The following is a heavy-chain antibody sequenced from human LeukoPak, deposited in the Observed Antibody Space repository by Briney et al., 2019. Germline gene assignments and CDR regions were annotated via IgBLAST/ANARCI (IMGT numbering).Heavy chain of an antibody. Sequence: ASVKVSCTASGYTFTGYYMHWVRQAPGQGLEWMGWINPNSGGTNYVQKFQGRVTMTRDTSISTAYMDPSRLRSDDTAVYYCARGIRVGATFDYFDYWGQGTLVTVSS. D-gene: IGHD1-26*01. CDR3: ARGIRVGATFDYFDY. CDR2: INPNSGGT. J-gene: IGHJ4*02. CDR1: GYTFTGYY. V-gene: IGHV1-2*02.